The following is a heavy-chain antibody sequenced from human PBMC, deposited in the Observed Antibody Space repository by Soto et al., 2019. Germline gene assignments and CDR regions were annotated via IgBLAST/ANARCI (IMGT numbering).Heavy chain of an antibody. J-gene: IGHJ6*02. CDR2: ISYDGSNK. CDR1: GFTFSSYG. V-gene: IGHV3-30*18. CDR3: AKSPVIRYSYDLYYYGMDV. D-gene: IGHD5-18*01. Sequence: PGGSLRLSCAASGFTFSSYGMHWVRQAPGKGLEWVAVISYDGSNKYYADSVKGRFTISRDNSKNTLYLQMNSLRAEDTAVHYCAKSPVIRYSYDLYYYGMDVWGQGTTVTVSS.